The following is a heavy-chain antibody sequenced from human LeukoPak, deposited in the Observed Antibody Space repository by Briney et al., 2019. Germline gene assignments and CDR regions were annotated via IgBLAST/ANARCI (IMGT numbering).Heavy chain of an antibody. D-gene: IGHD3-9*01. Sequence: SETLSLTCTVSGGSLSSYFWSWIRQPPGKGLEWVGYINYIGSSDYNPSLKSRVTFSGDASKNQFSLTLSSATAADTAVYYCGRRTYYDTLTGYNYWYFDLWGRGTLVTVSS. CDR2: INYIGSS. V-gene: IGHV4-59*01. CDR1: GGSLSSYF. CDR3: GRRTYYDTLTGYNYWYFDL. J-gene: IGHJ2*01.